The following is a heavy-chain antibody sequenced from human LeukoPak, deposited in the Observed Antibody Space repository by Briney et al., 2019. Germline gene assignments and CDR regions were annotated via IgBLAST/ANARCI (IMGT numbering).Heavy chain of an antibody. CDR3: ARDAMVRGGPLDAFDI. V-gene: IGHV3-7*01. J-gene: IGHJ3*02. D-gene: IGHD3-10*01. CDR2: IKQDGSEK. CDR1: GFTFSSYW. Sequence: PGGSLRLSCAASGFTFSSYWMSWVRQAPGKGLEWVANIKQDGSEKYYVDSVKGRFTISRDNAKNSLYLQMNSLRAEDTAVYYCARDAMVRGGPLDAFDIWGQGTMVTVSS.